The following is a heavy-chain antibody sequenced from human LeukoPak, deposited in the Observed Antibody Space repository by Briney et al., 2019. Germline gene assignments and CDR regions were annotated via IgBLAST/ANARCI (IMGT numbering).Heavy chain of an antibody. CDR2: IYYSGST. J-gene: IGHJ4*02. D-gene: IGHD2-15*01. Sequence: TSETLSLTCTVSGGSISSSSYYWGWIRQPPGKGLEWIGSIYYSGSTYYNPSLKSRVTISVDTSKNQFSLKLSSVTAADTAVYYCARAREWWFAPLAHWGQGTLVTVSS. CDR3: ARAREWWFAPLAH. V-gene: IGHV4-39*07. CDR1: GGSISSSSYY.